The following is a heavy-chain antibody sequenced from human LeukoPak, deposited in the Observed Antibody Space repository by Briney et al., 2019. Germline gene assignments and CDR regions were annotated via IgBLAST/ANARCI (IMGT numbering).Heavy chain of an antibody. CDR2: ISYDGSNK. D-gene: IGHD5-18*01. Sequence: PGGSLRLSCEASGFTFSSYGMHWVRQAPGKGLEWVAVISYDGSNKYYADSVKGRFTISRDNSKNTLYLQMNSLRAEDTAVYYCAKLSTAMADFDYWGQGTLVTVSS. CDR3: AKLSTAMADFDY. CDR1: GFTFSSYG. J-gene: IGHJ4*02. V-gene: IGHV3-30*18.